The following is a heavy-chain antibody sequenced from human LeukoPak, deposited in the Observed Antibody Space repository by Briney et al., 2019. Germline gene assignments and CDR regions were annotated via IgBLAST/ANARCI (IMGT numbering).Heavy chain of an antibody. CDR3: ARHRPRGYSGYDGGDY. D-gene: IGHD5-12*01. CDR2: IDPSDSYT. V-gene: IGHV5-10-1*01. J-gene: IGHJ4*02. CDR1: GYSFISYW. Sequence: GESLKISCKGSGYSFISYWISWVRQMPGKGLEWMGRIDPSDSYTNYSPSFQGHVTISADKSISTAYLQWSSLKASDTAMYYCARHRPRGYSGYDGGDYWGQGTLVTVSS.